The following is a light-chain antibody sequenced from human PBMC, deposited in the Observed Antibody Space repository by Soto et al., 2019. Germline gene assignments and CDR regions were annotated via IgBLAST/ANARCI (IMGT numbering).Light chain of an antibody. CDR1: QSVSSN. CDR2: DAS. CDR3: QQRSSWPPALS. Sequence: EIEMTQSPATLSLSPGERATLYCWASQSVSSNLAWYQQKPGQAPRLLIYDASNRATGVPGRFSGSGSGTDFTLTISSLEPEDFAVYYCQQRSSWPPALSFGGGTKVDIK. V-gene: IGKV3-11*01. J-gene: IGKJ4*01.